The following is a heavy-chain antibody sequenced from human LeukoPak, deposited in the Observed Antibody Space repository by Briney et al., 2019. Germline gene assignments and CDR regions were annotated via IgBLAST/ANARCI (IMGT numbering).Heavy chain of an antibody. CDR1: GDSITSDNYF. CDR3: AREVMAPSATDAFDI. J-gene: IGHJ3*02. D-gene: IGHD2-2*01. Sequence: SETLSLTCTVSGDSITSDNYFWSWLRQHPGEGLEWLGYIDNRGDTYYNPSLGSRVTLSIDTSKKQFSLNLSSVTAADTAVYYCAREVMAPSATDAFDIWGQGTMVTVSS. V-gene: IGHV4-31*03. CDR2: IDNRGDT.